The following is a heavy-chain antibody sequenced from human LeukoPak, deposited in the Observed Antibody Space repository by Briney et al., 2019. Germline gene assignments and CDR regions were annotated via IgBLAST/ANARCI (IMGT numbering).Heavy chain of an antibody. D-gene: IGHD2-2*01. CDR1: GFTFSTYA. Sequence: PGGSLRLSCAASGFTFSTYAMHWVRQAPGKGLEYISAISTNGDGTYYANSVKGRFTISRDNSKNTLYLQAGSLRVEDMAVYYCARWGSTSCYDYWGQGTLVTVSS. CDR3: ARWGSTSCYDY. J-gene: IGHJ4*02. CDR2: ISTNGDGT. V-gene: IGHV3-64*01.